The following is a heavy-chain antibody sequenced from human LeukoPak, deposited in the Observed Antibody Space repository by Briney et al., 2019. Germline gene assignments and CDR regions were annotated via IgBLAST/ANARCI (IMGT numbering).Heavy chain of an antibody. D-gene: IGHD1-26*01. J-gene: IGHJ4*02. CDR1: GYTFTSYA. CDR3: ARVSVGATMLAYFDY. Sequence: ASVKVSCKASGYTFTSYAMHWVRQAPGQRLEWMGWINAGNGNTKYSQEFQGRVTMTRDMSTSTVYMELSSLRSEDTAVYYCARVSVGATMLAYFDYWGQGTLVTVSS. CDR2: INAGNGNT. V-gene: IGHV1-3*03.